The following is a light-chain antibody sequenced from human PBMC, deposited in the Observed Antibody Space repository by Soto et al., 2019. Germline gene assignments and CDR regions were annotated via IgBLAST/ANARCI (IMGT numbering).Light chain of an antibody. Sequence: EIVLTQSPGTLSLSPGERATLSCRASQSLSNRYLAWYQQKPGQAPRLLITGISKRAPGIPDRFSGSGSGTDFSLTISRLEPEDFAMCYCQQFDGSITFGGGTKVDI. CDR2: GIS. CDR1: QSLSNRY. J-gene: IGKJ4*01. V-gene: IGKV3-20*01. CDR3: QQFDGSIT.